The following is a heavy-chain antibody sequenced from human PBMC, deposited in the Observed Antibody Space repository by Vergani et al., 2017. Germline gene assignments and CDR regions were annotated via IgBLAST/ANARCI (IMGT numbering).Heavy chain of an antibody. V-gene: IGHV4-39*01. D-gene: IGHD3-16*01. CDR1: GDPIISRSYY. J-gene: IGHJ2*01. CDR3: ASGKYYSDSTSHFRGRYFDV. CDR2: IYNSGNG. Sequence: QMQLQESGPGLVKASETLSLTCTVSGDPIISRSYYWGWIRQPPGKGLEWIGSIYNSGNGDSSSSLKSRVTISADTSKNQFSQRLTSVTAADTAVYYCASGKYYSDSTSHFRGRYFDVWGRGTLVTVPS.